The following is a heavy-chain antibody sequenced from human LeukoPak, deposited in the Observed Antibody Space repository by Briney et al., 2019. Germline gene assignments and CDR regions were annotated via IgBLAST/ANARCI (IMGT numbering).Heavy chain of an antibody. Sequence: GESLKISFKGSGYSFISYWIGWVRQMPGKGLEWMGIIYPGDSDTRYSPSFQGQVTISADKSISTAYLQWSSLKASDTAMYYCARPNYFYYYGSGNGFAFNIWGQGTMVTVPS. CDR3: ARPNYFYYYGSGNGFAFNI. CDR1: GYSFISYW. J-gene: IGHJ3*02. V-gene: IGHV5-51*01. D-gene: IGHD3-10*01. CDR2: IYPGDSDT.